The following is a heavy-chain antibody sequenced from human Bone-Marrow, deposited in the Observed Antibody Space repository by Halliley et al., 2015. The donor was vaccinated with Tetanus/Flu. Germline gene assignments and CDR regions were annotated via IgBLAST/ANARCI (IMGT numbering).Heavy chain of an antibody. CDR2: GGSP. D-gene: IGHD6-13*01. V-gene: IGHV3-53*01. J-gene: IGHJ6*02. CDR3: ARGGSSWSDSYYYHYYGMDV. Sequence: GGSPYNADSVKGRFTISRDNSKNTLYLQMNSLRAEDTAVYYCARGGSSWSDSYYYHYYGMDVWGQGTTVTVSS.